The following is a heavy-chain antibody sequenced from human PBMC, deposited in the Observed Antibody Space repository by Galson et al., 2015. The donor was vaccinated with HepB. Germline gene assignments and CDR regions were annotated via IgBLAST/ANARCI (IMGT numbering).Heavy chain of an antibody. CDR3: ARGPSGWYYFDY. D-gene: IGHD6-19*01. V-gene: IGHV1-2*02. J-gene: IGHJ4*02. CDR2: INPNSGGT. Sequence: MGWINPNSGGTNYAQKFQGRVTMTRDTSISTAYMELSRLRSDDTAVYYCARGPSGWYYFDYWGQGTLVTVSS.